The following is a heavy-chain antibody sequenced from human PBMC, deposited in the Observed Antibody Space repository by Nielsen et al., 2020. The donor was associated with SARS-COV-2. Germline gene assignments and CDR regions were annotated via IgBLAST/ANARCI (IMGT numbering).Heavy chain of an antibody. J-gene: IGHJ5*02. CDR3: ASGSMAAAGTDNWFDP. D-gene: IGHD6-13*01. Sequence: SVKVSCKASGGTFSSYAISWVRQAPGQGLEWMGRIIPILGIANYAQKFQGRVTITADKSTSTAYMELSSLRSEDTAVYYCASGSMAAAGTDNWFDPWGQGTLVTVSS. CDR2: IIPILGIA. V-gene: IGHV1-69*04. CDR1: GGTFSSYA.